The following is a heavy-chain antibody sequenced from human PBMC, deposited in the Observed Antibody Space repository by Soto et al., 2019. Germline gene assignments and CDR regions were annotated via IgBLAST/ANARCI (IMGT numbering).Heavy chain of an antibody. CDR1: GYTFTSYA. J-gene: IGHJ4*02. CDR2: INAGNGNT. D-gene: IGHD4-17*01. CDR3: ARRRGRHASTVVTNFDY. V-gene: IGHV1-3*01. Sequence: ASVKVSCKASGYTFTSYAMHWVRQAPGQRLEWMGWINAGNGNTKYSQKFKGRVTITADESTSTAYMELSSLRSEDTAVYYCARRRGRHASTVVTNFDYWGQGTLVTVSS.